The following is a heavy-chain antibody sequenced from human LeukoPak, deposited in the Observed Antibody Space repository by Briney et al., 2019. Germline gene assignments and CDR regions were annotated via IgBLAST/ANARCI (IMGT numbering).Heavy chain of an antibody. Sequence: PSETLSLTCAVSGGSISSSNWWSWVRQPPGKGLEWIGEIYHSGSTNYNPSLKSRVTISVDKSKNQFSLKLSSVTAADTAVYYCARIDGGRILTGYYPNWFDPWGQGTLVTVSS. CDR1: GGSISSSNW. D-gene: IGHD3-9*01. J-gene: IGHJ5*02. V-gene: IGHV4-4*02. CDR2: IYHSGST. CDR3: ARIDGGRILTGYYPNWFDP.